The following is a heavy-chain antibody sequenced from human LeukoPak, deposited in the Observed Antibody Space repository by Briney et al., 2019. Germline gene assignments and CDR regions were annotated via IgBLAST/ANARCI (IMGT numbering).Heavy chain of an antibody. CDR3: ARNMWGDYYDYYMDV. CDR1: GGSISSYY. Sequence: SETLSLTCTVSGGSISSYYWSWIRQPPGKGLEWIGYIYSSGSTNYSPSLKSRVTISVDTSKNQFSLKLSSVTATDTAVYYCARNMWGDYYDYYMDVWGKGTTVTVSS. D-gene: IGHD2/OR15-2a*01. V-gene: IGHV4-59*01. J-gene: IGHJ6*03. CDR2: IYSSGST.